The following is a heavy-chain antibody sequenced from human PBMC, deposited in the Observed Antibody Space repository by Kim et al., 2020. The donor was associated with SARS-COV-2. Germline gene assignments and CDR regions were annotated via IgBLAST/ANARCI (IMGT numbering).Heavy chain of an antibody. CDR3: ARGGVGTSNSYFDY. D-gene: IGHD2-8*02. CDR2: VYYSGNT. V-gene: IGHV4-59*08. J-gene: IGHJ4*02. CDR1: GGSISGSY. Sequence: SETLSLTCTVSGGSISGSYWSWIRQPPGKGLEWIGYVYYSGNTYYNPSLKSRVTISVDPSKNQFSLRLSSVTAADTALYYCARGGVGTSNSYFDYWGQGTLVTVSS.